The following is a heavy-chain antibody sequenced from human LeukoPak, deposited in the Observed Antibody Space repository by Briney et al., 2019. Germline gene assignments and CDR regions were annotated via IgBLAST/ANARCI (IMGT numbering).Heavy chain of an antibody. CDR1: GGSISSGSYC. D-gene: IGHD2/OR15-2a*01. CDR2: IYTSGST. CDR3: ARDVYASGESSRFDP. V-gene: IGHV4-61*02. Sequence: PSETLSLTCTVSGGSISSGSYCWSWIRQPAGKGLEWIGRIYTSGSTKYNPSLKSRVTISVDTSKNQSSLKLSSVTAADTAVYYCARDVYASGESSRFDPWGQGTLVGVSS. J-gene: IGHJ5*02.